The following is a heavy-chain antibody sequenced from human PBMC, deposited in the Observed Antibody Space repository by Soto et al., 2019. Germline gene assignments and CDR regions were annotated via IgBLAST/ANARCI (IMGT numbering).Heavy chain of an antibody. CDR1: GYTFTSYG. J-gene: IGHJ5*02. D-gene: IGHD3-22*01. Sequence: QVQLVQSGAAVKKPGASVKVSCKASGYTFTSYGISWVRQAPGQGPEWTGWISAYKGNTNYAQKLQGRVTMTTDTSTGTAYMELRSLRSDDTAVYYCARDMLWNYYDSSGYYVYNWFDPWGQGTLVTVSS. V-gene: IGHV1-18*01. CDR3: ARDMLWNYYDSSGYYVYNWFDP. CDR2: ISAYKGNT.